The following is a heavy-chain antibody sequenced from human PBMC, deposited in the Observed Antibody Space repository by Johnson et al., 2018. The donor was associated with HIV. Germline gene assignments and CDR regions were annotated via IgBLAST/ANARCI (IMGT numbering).Heavy chain of an antibody. CDR2: ISYDGRNK. CDR1: SFTFSSYG. Sequence: QMLLVESGGGLVQPGRSLRLSCAASSFTFSSYGMHWVRQAPGKGLEWVAVISYDGRNKYYADSVKGRFTISRDNSKDTLYLQMNSLRAEDTAVYYCARDLGPDGAFDIWGQGTMVTVSS. J-gene: IGHJ3*02. V-gene: IGHV3-30*03. CDR3: ARDLGPDGAFDI. D-gene: IGHD5-24*01.